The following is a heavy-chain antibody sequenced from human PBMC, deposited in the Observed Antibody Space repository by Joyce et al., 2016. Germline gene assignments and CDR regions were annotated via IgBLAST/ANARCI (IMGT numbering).Heavy chain of an antibody. V-gene: IGHV2-70*15. CDR2: IDWDDDK. CDR1: GLSLSTHGMS. Sequence: QVTLRESGPALVKPTQTLTLTCTFSGLSLSTHGMSVSWIRQPPGKALEWPARIDWDDDKYYSTSLKTRLTISKDTSNNQVVLTMTNMDPVDTATYYCARMGGGYFDYWGQGTLVTVSS. CDR3: ARMGGGYFDY. D-gene: IGHD1-26*01. J-gene: IGHJ4*02.